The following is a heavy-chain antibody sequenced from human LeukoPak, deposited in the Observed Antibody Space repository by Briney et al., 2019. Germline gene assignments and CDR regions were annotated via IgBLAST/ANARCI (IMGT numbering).Heavy chain of an antibody. V-gene: IGHV3-30*02. J-gene: IGHJ4*02. CDR2: IRYDGSNK. Sequence: GGSLRLSCAAPGFTFSSYGMHWVRQAPGKGLEWVAFIRYDGSNKYYADSVKGRFTISRDNSKNTLYLQMNSLRAEDTAVYYCARLRAATIGYWGQGTLVTVSS. D-gene: IGHD2-15*01. CDR1: GFTFSSYG. CDR3: ARLRAATIGY.